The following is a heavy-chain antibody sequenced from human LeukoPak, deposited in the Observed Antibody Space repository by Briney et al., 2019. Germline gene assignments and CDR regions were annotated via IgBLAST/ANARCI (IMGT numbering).Heavy chain of an antibody. D-gene: IGHD3-3*01. CDR1: GGSISSGSYY. Sequence: SETLSLTCTVSGGSISSGSYYWSWIRQPAGKGLEWIGRIYTSGSTNYNPSLKSRVTISVDTSKNQFSLKPSSVTAADTAVYYCARGPYDFDYYYYMDVWGKGTTVTVSS. CDR3: ARGPYDFDYYYYMDV. J-gene: IGHJ6*03. V-gene: IGHV4-61*02. CDR2: IYTSGST.